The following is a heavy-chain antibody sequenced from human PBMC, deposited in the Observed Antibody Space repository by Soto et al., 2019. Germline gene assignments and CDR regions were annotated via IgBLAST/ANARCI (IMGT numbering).Heavy chain of an antibody. Sequence: EVQLLESGGGLVQPGGSLRLSCAASGFTFSNYAMSWVRQAPGKGLEWVSTISGSGASTYYADSVNGRFTISRDNSKNTLYLQMNILRAEDTALYYCAKQGVVVAATPWFDPWGQGTLVTVSS. D-gene: IGHD2-15*01. CDR2: ISGSGAST. CDR1: GFTFSNYA. V-gene: IGHV3-23*01. CDR3: AKQGVVVAATPWFDP. J-gene: IGHJ5*02.